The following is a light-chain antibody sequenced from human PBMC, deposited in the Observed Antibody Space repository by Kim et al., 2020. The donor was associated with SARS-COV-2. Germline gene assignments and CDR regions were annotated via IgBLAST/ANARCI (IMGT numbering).Light chain of an antibody. CDR3: QQFNTYPFT. V-gene: IGKV1-16*01. J-gene: IGKJ4*01. CDR2: AAS. CDR1: QDIRNH. Sequence: ASVGDRVTISCRASQDIRNHVAWFQQKPWTAPRSLIYAASSLHIGVPSRFGGSGYGTDFILTISSLQPEDFATYYCQQFNTYPFTFGGGTKVDIK.